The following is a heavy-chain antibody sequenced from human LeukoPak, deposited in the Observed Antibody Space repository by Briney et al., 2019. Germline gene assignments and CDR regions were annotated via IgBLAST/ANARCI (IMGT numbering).Heavy chain of an antibody. D-gene: IGHD2-15*01. V-gene: IGHV5-51*01. J-gene: IGHJ1*01. CDR2: IYPGDSDT. CDR3: ARGFVVVVAAESFFQH. CDR1: GYSFTSYW. Sequence: GESLKISCKGSGYSFTSYWIGWVRQMPGKGLEWMGIIYPGDSDTRYSPSFQGQVTISADKSISTAYMELSRLKSDDTAVYFCARGFVVVVAAESFFQHWGQGTLVTVSS.